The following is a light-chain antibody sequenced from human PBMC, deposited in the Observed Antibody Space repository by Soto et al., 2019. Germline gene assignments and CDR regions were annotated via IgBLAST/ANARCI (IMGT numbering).Light chain of an antibody. CDR3: QQYNSYPIT. J-gene: IGKJ5*01. V-gene: IGKV1-5*03. CDR1: QSISSW. CDR2: KAS. Sequence: DIQMTQSPSTLSASVGDRVTITCRASQSISSWLAWYQQKPGKAPKLLSYKASSLESGVPSRFSGSGSGTEFTLTISSLQPDDFAACYCQQYNSYPITFGQGTRLEIK.